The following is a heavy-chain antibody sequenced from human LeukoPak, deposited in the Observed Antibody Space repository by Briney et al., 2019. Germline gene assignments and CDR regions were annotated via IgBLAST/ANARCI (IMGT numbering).Heavy chain of an antibody. CDR1: GFTFSDHY. CDR3: ARGHWGLDH. CDR2: LSNTGSDS. D-gene: IGHD7-27*01. J-gene: IGHJ5*02. V-gene: IGHV3-11*01. Sequence: GGSLRLSCRASGFTFSDHYMTWVRQAPGKGLEYISYLSNTGSDSFYADSVKGRFSISRDNAEKSLYLQMNDLRAEDTAVYYCARGHWGLDHWGQGTLVTVSS.